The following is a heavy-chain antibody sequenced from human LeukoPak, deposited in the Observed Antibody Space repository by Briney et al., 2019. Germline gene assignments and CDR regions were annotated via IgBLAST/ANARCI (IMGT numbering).Heavy chain of an antibody. CDR1: GFTFRSYT. CDR3: ATLGPTYYDFWSGYYSALDADY. Sequence: PGGSLRLSCAASGFTFRSYTMNWVRQAPGKGLEWVSSISNSSAYISYADSVKGRFTISRDNAKNSLYLQMNSLRGEDSAVYYCATLGPTYYDFWSGYYSALDADYWGQGTLVTVSS. D-gene: IGHD3-3*01. J-gene: IGHJ4*02. V-gene: IGHV3-21*01. CDR2: ISNSSAYI.